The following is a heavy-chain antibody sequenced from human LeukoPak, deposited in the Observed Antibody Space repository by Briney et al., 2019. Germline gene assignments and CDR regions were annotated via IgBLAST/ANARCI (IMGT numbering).Heavy chain of an antibody. J-gene: IGHJ4*02. CDR2: ISSNGATK. CDR1: GFTFQDYY. Sequence: PGGSLRLSCEASGFTFQDYYMSWIRQAPGKGLEWGSFISSNGATKYYADSVRGRFTISRDNAKNSVYLYMNSLREDDTAVYYCAIQMTMIVVVPYFDYWGQGIPVTVSP. CDR3: AIQMTMIVVVPYFDY. V-gene: IGHV3-11*04. D-gene: IGHD3-22*01.